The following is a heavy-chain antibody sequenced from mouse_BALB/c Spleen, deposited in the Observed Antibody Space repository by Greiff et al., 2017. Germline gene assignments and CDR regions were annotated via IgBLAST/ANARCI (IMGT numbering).Heavy chain of an antibody. D-gene: IGHD1-1*01. CDR1: GYTFTSYW. CDR2: INPSNGRT. CDR3: ARVYYYGSSSDYFDY. Sequence: VQLQQPGAELVKPGASVKLSCKASGYTFTSYWMHWVKQRPGQGLEWIGEINPSNGRTNYNEKFKSKATLTVDKSSSTAYMQLSSLTSEDSAVYYCARVYYYGSSSDYFDYWGQGTTLTVSS. J-gene: IGHJ2*01. V-gene: IGHV1S81*02.